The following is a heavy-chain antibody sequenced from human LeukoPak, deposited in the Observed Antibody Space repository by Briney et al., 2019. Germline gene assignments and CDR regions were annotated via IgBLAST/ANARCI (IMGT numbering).Heavy chain of an antibody. CDR3: ARAVFPLYQLLSGGWFDP. D-gene: IGHD2-2*01. V-gene: IGHV1-69*05. CDR1: GGTFSSYA. CDR2: IFPIFGTA. J-gene: IGHJ5*02. Sequence: SVKVSCNASGGTFSSYAISWVRQAPGQGLEWMGGIFPIFGTANYAQKFQGRVTITTDESTSTAYMELSSLRSEDTAVYYCARAVFPLYQLLSGGWFDPWGQGTLVTVSS.